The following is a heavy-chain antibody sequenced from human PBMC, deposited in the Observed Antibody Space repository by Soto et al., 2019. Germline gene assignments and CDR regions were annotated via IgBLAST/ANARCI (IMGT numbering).Heavy chain of an antibody. CDR2: MNPNSGNT. Sequence: ASVKVSCKASGYTFTSYDINWVRQATGQGLEWMGWMNPNSGNTGYAQKFQGRVTMTRNTSISTAYMELSSLRSEDTAVYYCARGFRRYYDILTGSYGMDVWGQGTTVTVSS. D-gene: IGHD3-9*01. V-gene: IGHV1-8*01. CDR1: GYTFTSYD. CDR3: ARGFRRYYDILTGSYGMDV. J-gene: IGHJ6*02.